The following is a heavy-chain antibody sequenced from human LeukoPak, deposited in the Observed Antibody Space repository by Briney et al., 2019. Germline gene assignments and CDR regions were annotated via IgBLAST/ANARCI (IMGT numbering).Heavy chain of an antibody. J-gene: IGHJ5*02. Sequence: SETLSLTRTVSGGSISSYYWSWIRQPAGKGLEWIGRIYTSGSTNYNPSLKSRVTISVDTSKNQFSLKVTSVTASDTAMYYCVRDHVSPGLSNWFDPWGQGTLVIVSS. D-gene: IGHD3-16*01. V-gene: IGHV4-4*07. CDR1: GGSISSYY. CDR2: IYTSGST. CDR3: VRDHVSPGLSNWFDP.